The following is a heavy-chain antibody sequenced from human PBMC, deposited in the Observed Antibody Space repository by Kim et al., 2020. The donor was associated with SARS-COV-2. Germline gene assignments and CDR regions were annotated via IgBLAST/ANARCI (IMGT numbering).Heavy chain of an antibody. Sequence: SETLSLTCTVSGGSISSSSYYWGWIRQPPGKGLEWIGSIYYSGSTYYNPSLKSRVTISVDTSKNQFCLKLSSVTAADTAVYYCARHRIAARVDGGSYYFDYWGQGTLVTVSS. CDR2: IYYSGST. D-gene: IGHD6-6*01. CDR1: GGSISSSSYY. V-gene: IGHV4-39*01. J-gene: IGHJ4*02. CDR3: ARHRIAARVDGGSYYFDY.